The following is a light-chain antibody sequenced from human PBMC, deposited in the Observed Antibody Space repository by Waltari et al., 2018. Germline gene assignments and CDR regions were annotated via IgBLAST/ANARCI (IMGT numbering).Light chain of an antibody. CDR3: QQYQNWPRWT. J-gene: IGKJ1*01. Sequence: EIVMTQSPATLSVSPGERATIPCSASHRLSGNLAWYQQKPCQAPRLLMYDVATRATGVPARFSGSESGTEFTLTISSIQSEDFAIYYCQQYQNWPRWTFGQGTKVDIK. CDR2: DVA. V-gene: IGKV3-15*01. CDR1: HRLSGN.